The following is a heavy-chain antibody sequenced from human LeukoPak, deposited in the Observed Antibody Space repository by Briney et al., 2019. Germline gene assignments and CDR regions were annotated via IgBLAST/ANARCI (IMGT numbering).Heavy chain of an antibody. V-gene: IGHV6-1*01. CDR2: TYYRSKWYN. Sequence: SQTLSLTCAISGDSFSSNSAAWNWIRQSPSRGLEWLGRTYYRSKWYNDYAVSVKSRITINPDTSKNQFSLQLNSVTPEDTAVYYCARERISMVRGAGDTFDVWGQGTVVTVSS. J-gene: IGHJ3*01. CDR1: GDSFSSNSAA. CDR3: ARERISMVRGAGDTFDV. D-gene: IGHD3-10*01.